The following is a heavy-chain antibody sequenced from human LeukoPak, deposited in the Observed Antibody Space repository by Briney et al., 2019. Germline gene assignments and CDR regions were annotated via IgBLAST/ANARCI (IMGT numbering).Heavy chain of an antibody. Sequence: GGSLRLSCAASGFTFTTYWMNWSRQAPGRGLEWVANINQDGSGRYYMDSVKGRFTVSRDNAKDSLSLQMNSLRVEDTAVYYCARGFDGANAFDLWGQGTMFTVSS. V-gene: IGHV3-7*01. CDR1: GFTFTTYW. J-gene: IGHJ3*01. CDR2: INQDGSGR. CDR3: ARGFDGANAFDL.